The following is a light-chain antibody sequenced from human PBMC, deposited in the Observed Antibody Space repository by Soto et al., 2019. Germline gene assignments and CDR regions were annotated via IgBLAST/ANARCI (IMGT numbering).Light chain of an antibody. CDR1: SSDVGGYNF. J-gene: IGLJ1*01. Sequence: QSALTQPASVSGSPGQSITISCTGTSSDVGGYNFVSWYQQHPGKVPKIMIFDVNRRPSGVSHRSSGSKSGNTASLTISGLQAEDEGDYYCCSYTSSSTHVFGSGTKVTVL. CDR2: DVN. V-gene: IGLV2-14*03. CDR3: CSYTSSSTHV.